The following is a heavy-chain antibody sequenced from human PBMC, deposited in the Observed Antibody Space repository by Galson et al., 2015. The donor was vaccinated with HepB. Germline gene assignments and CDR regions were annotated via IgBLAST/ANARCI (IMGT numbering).Heavy chain of an antibody. D-gene: IGHD5-12*01. CDR2: IIPILGIA. V-gene: IGHV1-69*02. CDR1: GGTFSSYT. CDR3: ARDIVATILDYYYGMDV. Sequence: SVKVSCKASGGTFSSYTISWVRQAPGQGLEWMGRIIPILGIANYAQKFQGRVTITADKSTSTAYMELSSMRSEDTAVYYCARDIVATILDYYYGMDVWGQGTMVTVSS. J-gene: IGHJ6*02.